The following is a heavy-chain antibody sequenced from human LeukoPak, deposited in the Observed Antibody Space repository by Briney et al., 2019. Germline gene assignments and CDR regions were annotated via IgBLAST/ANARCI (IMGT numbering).Heavy chain of an antibody. Sequence: GASVKVSCKASGGTFIKNAMTWVRQAPGQGLEWMGRIIPIVGIEQYAQKFQGRLTITADKSSSTAYMELSSLRSEDTAVYYCARVQAVGVPVAIDAHYDYGMDVWGQGTTVTVSS. CDR1: GGTFIKNA. D-gene: IGHD2-2*02. J-gene: IGHJ6*02. CDR3: ARVQAVGVPVAIDAHYDYGMDV. V-gene: IGHV1-69*04. CDR2: IIPIVGIE.